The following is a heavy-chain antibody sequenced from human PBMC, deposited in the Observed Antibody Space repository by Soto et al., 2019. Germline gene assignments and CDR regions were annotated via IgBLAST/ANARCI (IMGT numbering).Heavy chain of an antibody. Sequence: PSETLSLTCTVSGGSISSGDYYWSWIRQPPGKGLEWIGYIYYSGSTYYNPSLKSRVTISVDTSKNQFSLKLSSVTAADTAVYYCARGPASRTYYDFWSGYFPGRSYYGMDVWGQGTTVTVPS. CDR2: IYYSGST. CDR1: GGSISSGDYY. J-gene: IGHJ6*02. V-gene: IGHV4-30-4*01. CDR3: ARGPASRTYYDFWSGYFPGRSYYGMDV. D-gene: IGHD3-3*01.